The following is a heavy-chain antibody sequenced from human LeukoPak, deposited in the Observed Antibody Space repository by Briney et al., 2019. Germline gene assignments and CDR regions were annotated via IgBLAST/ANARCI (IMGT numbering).Heavy chain of an antibody. CDR2: IYYSGST. J-gene: IGHJ5*02. D-gene: IGHD3-22*01. Sequence: PSETLSLTCTVSGGSISSYYWSWIRQPPGKGLEWIGYIYYSGSTNYNPSLKSRVTISVDTSKNQFSLKLSSVTAADTAVYYCARGVSYYYDSSGPDWFDPWGQGTLVTVSS. V-gene: IGHV4-59*01. CDR3: ARGVSYYYDSSGPDWFDP. CDR1: GGSISSYY.